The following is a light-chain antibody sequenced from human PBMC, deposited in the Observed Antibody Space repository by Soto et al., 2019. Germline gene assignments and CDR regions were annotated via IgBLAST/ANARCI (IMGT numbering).Light chain of an antibody. V-gene: IGLV2-14*01. CDR1: SSDVGDYYD. J-gene: IGLJ2*01. CDR3: SSYTSSSTLI. Sequence: QSALTQPASVSGSPGQSITISCSGTSSDVGDYYDVSWYQQHPGKAPKLLIYGVTDRPSGVSHRFSGSRSDSTASLTISGLQAEDEADYYCSSYTSSSTLIFGGGTQLTVL. CDR2: GVT.